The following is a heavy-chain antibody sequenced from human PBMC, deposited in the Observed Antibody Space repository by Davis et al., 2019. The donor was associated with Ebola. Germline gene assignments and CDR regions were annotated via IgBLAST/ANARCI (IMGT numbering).Heavy chain of an antibody. Sequence: PGGSLRLSCTASGFTFSSYSMNWVRQAPGKGLEWVSSISSSSTYIYYADSVKGRFTISRDNAKNSLYLQMNSLRADDTAVYYCARDQLGHLFFDLWGRGTLVTVSS. CDR3: ARDQLGHLFFDL. CDR2: ISSSSTYI. J-gene: IGHJ2*01. V-gene: IGHV3-21*01. CDR1: GFTFSSYS. D-gene: IGHD1-1*01.